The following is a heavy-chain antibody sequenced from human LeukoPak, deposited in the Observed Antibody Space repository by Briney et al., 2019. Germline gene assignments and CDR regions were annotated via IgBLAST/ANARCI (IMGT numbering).Heavy chain of an antibody. CDR3: ATRRGGTSLSY. D-gene: IGHD2/OR15-2a*01. CDR2: ISNSGST. J-gene: IGHJ4*02. V-gene: IGHV4-39*02. Sequence: SETLSLTCTVSGGSICSSSYYWDWVRQPPGEGLEWIGSISNSGSTYYKPSLKSRVTISVDTSKNHFSLRVSSVTAADTAVYYCATRRGGTSLSYWGQGTLVTVSS. CDR1: GGSICSSSYY.